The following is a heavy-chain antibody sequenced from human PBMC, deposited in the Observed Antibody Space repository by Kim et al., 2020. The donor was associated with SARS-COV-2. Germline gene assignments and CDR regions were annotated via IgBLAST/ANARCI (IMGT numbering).Heavy chain of an antibody. V-gene: IGHV1-69*02. CDR1: GGTFSSYT. J-gene: IGHJ6*02. D-gene: IGHD4-4*01. CDR3: ARGAYDYNSYYYYYYGMDV. CDR2: IIPILGIA. Sequence: SVKVSCKASGGTFSSYTISWVRQAPGQGLEWMGRIIPILGIANYAQKFQGRVTITADKSTSTAYMELSSLRSEDTAVYYCARGAYDYNSYYYYYYGMDVWGQGTTVTVSS.